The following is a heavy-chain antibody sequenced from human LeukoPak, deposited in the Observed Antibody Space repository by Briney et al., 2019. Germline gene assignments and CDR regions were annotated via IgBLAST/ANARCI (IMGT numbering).Heavy chain of an antibody. CDR3: AKDDDWGRFNH. CDR1: GFTFSSYG. V-gene: IGHV3-23*01. CDR2: ISPRGDIT. D-gene: IGHD3-16*01. Sequence: PGGSLRLSCAASGFTFSSYGMGWVRQAPGKGLEWVSGISPRGDITYYKDSVRGRFTISRDNFKNTVSLQLNSLRAEDTAMYYCAKDDDWGRFNHWGQGTLVTVSS. J-gene: IGHJ1*01.